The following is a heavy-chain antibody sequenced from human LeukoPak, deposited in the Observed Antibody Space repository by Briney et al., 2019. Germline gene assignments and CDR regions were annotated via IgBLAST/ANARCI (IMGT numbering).Heavy chain of an antibody. V-gene: IGHV3-53*01. CDR1: GFTVSSNY. Sequence: GGSLRLSCAASGFTVSSNYMSWVRQAPGKGLEWDSVIYSGGSTYYADSVKGRFTISRDNSKNTLYLQMNSLRAEDTAVYYCARGCSSSSAMEFDYWGQGTLVTVSS. J-gene: IGHJ4*02. D-gene: IGHD6-6*01. CDR2: IYSGGST. CDR3: ARGCSSSSAMEFDY.